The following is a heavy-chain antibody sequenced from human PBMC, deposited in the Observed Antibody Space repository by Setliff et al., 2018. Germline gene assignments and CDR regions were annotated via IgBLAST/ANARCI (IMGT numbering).Heavy chain of an antibody. J-gene: IGHJ3*02. CDR2: IFPGDSAT. CDR1: GYTFTEYL. Sequence: GESLKISCKGSGYTFTEYLIGWVRQMPGKGLEWMGIIFPGDSATKYSPSFQGQVTISADKSISIAYLQWSSLKASDTAMYYCARQAISGSDAFDIWGQGTLVTVSS. CDR3: ARQAISGSDAFDI. V-gene: IGHV5-51*01. D-gene: IGHD3-3*01.